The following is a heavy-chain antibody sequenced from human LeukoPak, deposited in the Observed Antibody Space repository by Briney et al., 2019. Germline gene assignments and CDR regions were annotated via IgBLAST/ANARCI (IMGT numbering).Heavy chain of an antibody. V-gene: IGHV4-61*05. CDR3: ARHVKGATPLFYFDY. D-gene: IGHD1-26*01. CDR2: IYYSGST. Sequence: SETLSLTCAVSGGSISSSSYYWGWIRQPPGKGLEWIGYIYYSGSTNYNPSLKSRVTISVDTSKNQFSLKLSSVTAADTAVYYCARHVKGATPLFYFDYWGQGTLVTVSS. J-gene: IGHJ4*02. CDR1: GGSISSSSYY.